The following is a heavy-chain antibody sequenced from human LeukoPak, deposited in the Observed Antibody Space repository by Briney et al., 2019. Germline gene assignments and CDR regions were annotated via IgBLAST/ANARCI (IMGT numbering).Heavy chain of an antibody. D-gene: IGHD3-3*01. CDR2: INHSGST. J-gene: IGHJ6*02. CDR1: GGSFSGYY. CDR3: ARVRITIFGVVSGKLDV. Sequence: SETLSLTCAVYGGSFSGYYWSWIRQPPGKGLEWTGEINHSGSTNYNPSLKSRVTISVDTSKNQFSLKLSSVTAADTAVYYCARVRITIFGVVSGKLDVWGQGTTVTVSS. V-gene: IGHV4-34*01.